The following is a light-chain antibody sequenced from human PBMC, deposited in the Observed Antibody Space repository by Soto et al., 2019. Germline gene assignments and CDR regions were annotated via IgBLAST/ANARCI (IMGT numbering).Light chain of an antibody. Sequence: DIQMTQSPSALSASVGERVTITCRASQTISDSLAWYQQKPGKAPDLLISDVSSLERGVASRFSGSGSGTEFTLTISSMQPDDFATYYCQQYHGYSRTFGQGTKVDIK. CDR3: QQYHGYSRT. CDR2: DVS. J-gene: IGKJ1*01. V-gene: IGKV1-5*01. CDR1: QTISDS.